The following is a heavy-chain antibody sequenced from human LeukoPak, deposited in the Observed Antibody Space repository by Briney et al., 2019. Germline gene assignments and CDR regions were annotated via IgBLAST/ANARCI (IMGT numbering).Heavy chain of an antibody. V-gene: IGHV4-34*01. D-gene: IGHD3-9*01. J-gene: IGHJ5*02. Sequence: SEALSLTCAVYGGSFSGYYWSWIRQPPGKGLEWIGEINHTGSTNYNPSLKSRVTMSLDTSKNYFSLKLTSATAADTAVYYCARGITILTSWGQGTLVTVSS. CDR3: ARGITILTS. CDR1: GGSFSGYY. CDR2: INHTGST.